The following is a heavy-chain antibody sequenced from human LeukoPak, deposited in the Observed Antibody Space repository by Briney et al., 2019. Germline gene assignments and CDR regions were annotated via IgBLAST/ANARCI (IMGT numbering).Heavy chain of an antibody. D-gene: IGHD6-19*01. Sequence: GGSLRLSCAASGFTFSSYGMHWVRQAPGKGLEWVAVIWYDGSNKYYADSVKGRFTISRDNSKNTLYLQMNSLRAEDTAMYYCAKDSDSSGWNYWGQGTLVTVSS. CDR1: GFTFSSYG. CDR3: AKDSDSSGWNY. V-gene: IGHV3-33*06. J-gene: IGHJ4*02. CDR2: IWYDGSNK.